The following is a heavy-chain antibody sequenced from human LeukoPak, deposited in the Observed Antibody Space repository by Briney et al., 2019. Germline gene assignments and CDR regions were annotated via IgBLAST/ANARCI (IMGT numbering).Heavy chain of an antibody. CDR1: GFTFSSYW. CDR2: ISFDSTKK. J-gene: IGHJ4*02. V-gene: IGHV3-30*18. Sequence: GGSLRLSCAASGFTFSSYWMNWVRQAPGKGLEWVAVISFDSTKKYYADSVKGRFTIFRDNSKNTLDLQMDSLRLEDTAVYYCAKDYCRGSSCYYDYWGQGTLVTVSS. CDR3: AKDYCRGSSCYYDY. D-gene: IGHD2-2*01.